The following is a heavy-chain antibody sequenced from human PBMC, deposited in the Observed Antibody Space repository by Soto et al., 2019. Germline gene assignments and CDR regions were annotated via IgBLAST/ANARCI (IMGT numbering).Heavy chain of an antibody. J-gene: IGHJ5*02. D-gene: IGHD3-10*01. CDR3: ASAHKESSEFDP. V-gene: IGHV1-2*04. CDR2: INPNSGGT. CDR1: GYTFTGYY. Sequence: ASVKVSCKASGYTFTGYYMHWVRQAPGQGLEWMGWINPNSGGTNYAQKFQGWVTMTRDTSISTAYMELSRLRSDDTAVYYCASAHKESSEFDPLCLQTLLTISS.